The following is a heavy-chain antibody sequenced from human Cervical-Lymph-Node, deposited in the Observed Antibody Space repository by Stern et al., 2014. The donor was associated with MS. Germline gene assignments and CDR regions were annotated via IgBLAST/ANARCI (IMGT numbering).Heavy chain of an antibody. CDR3: ARYYYDSTGYCLFDS. D-gene: IGHD3-22*01. V-gene: IGHV4-31*03. CDR1: GGSISSDGYY. J-gene: IGHJ4*02. Sequence: QVQLQESGPGLVKASQTLTLTCTVSGGSISSDGYYWSWIRQHPGKGLEWIGYIYSRGTTYSNPSLKSRVTTSLDTSKNQFSLKLNSVTAADTALYYCARYYYDSTGYCLFDSWGQGTLVTVTS. CDR2: IYSRGTT.